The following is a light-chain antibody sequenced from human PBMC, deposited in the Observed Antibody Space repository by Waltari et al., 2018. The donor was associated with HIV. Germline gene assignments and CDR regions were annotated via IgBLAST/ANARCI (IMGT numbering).Light chain of an antibody. CDR1: QGISSY. V-gene: IGKV1-8*01. CDR3: QQYYNFPRT. Sequence: AVRMTQSPSTFSASTGDIVTITCRASQGISSYLAWYQQKPGTAPKLLIYAASILQSGVPSRFSASGSGTKFTLTINCLQSEDLATYYCQQYYNFPRTFGQGTKVEL. J-gene: IGKJ1*01. CDR2: AAS.